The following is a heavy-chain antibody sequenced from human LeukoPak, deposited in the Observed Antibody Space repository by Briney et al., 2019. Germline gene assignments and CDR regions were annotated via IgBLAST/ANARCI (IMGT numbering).Heavy chain of an antibody. Sequence: EASMKVSCKTSGYTFTAYYIHWVRQAPAQGLEWMGWINCNSGDTNYAPKLQGRVTMTRDTSVTTAYLEQSRVRPDDTAVYYWARAETYWGRGTLITVSS. CDR1: GYTFTAYY. CDR2: INCNSGDT. V-gene: IGHV1-2*02. CDR3: ARAETY. J-gene: IGHJ1*01.